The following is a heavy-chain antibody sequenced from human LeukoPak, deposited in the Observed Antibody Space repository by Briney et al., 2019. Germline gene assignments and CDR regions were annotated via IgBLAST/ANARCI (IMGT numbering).Heavy chain of an antibody. CDR1: GDSIGSYY. J-gene: IGHJ3*02. Sequence: KPAETLSLTCTVSGDSIGSYYWSWIRQPPGKGLEWIGYMFYVGSTNYNPSLKGRVTISVDTSKNLFSLKLNSETAADTAMYYCARDYYDSRGDAFDIWGQGTMVTVSS. V-gene: IGHV4-59*01. D-gene: IGHD3-22*01. CDR3: ARDYYDSRGDAFDI. CDR2: MFYVGST.